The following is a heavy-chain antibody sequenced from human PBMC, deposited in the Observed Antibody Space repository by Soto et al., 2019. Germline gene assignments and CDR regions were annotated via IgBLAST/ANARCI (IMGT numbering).Heavy chain of an antibody. CDR2: IIPIFGTA. V-gene: IGHV1-69*13. D-gene: IGHD2-21*02. CDR3: ARARPNAYCGGDCYSGYYYGMDV. CDR1: GGTFSSYA. Sequence: SVKVSCKASGGTFSSYAISWVRQAPGQGLEWMGGIIPIFGTANYAQKFQGRVTITADESTSTAYMELSSLRSEDTAVYYCARARPNAYCGGDCYSGYYYGMDVWG. J-gene: IGHJ6*02.